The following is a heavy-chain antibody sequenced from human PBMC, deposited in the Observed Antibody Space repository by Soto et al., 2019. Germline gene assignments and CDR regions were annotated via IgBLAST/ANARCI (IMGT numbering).Heavy chain of an antibody. CDR1: GFSVSGNS. CDR2: MYVDGST. V-gene: IGHV3-53*01. D-gene: IGHD3-22*01. Sequence: EVQLVASGGDLIQPGGSLRLSCGVSGFSVSGNSLSWVRQAPGKGLEWVSYMYVDGSTYYADSVRGRFTLSRDNSKNTLYLQMNNLRPEDTATYYCAARSSGYPYWGQGTLVTVSS. CDR3: AARSSGYPY. J-gene: IGHJ4*02.